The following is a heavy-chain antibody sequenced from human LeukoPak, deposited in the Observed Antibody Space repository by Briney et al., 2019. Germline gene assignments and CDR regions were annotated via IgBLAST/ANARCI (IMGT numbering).Heavy chain of an antibody. J-gene: IGHJ5*02. CDR1: GFTFSSYW. D-gene: IGHD1-14*01. CDR3: ARGITSGIDFFDP. CDR2: IKQDGSEQ. Sequence: QPGGSLRLSCTASGFTFSSYWMTWVRQAPGKGLEWVANIKQDGSEQYYVDSVKGRFTISRDNAKNSLYLHMNSLRAEDTAVYYCARGITSGIDFFDPWGQGTLVTVSS. V-gene: IGHV3-7*01.